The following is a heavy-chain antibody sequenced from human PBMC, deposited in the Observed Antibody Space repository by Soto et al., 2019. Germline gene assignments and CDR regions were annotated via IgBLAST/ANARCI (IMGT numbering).Heavy chain of an antibody. D-gene: IGHD2-21*01. CDR1: GDSISTYY. J-gene: IGHJ4*01. CDR3: ARTRMIESWIDY. CDR2: VYYSGST. V-gene: IGHV4-59*01. Sequence: LSLTCDVSGDSISTYYWSWIRQPPGKGLERIGYVYYSGSTLYNPSLESRVTMSIDMSKKQVSLKLTSVIAADTAVYYCARTRMIESWIDYWGHGTLVTVSS.